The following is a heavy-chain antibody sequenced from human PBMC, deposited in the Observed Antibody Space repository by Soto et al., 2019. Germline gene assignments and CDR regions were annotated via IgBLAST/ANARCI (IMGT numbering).Heavy chain of an antibody. J-gene: IGHJ1*01. V-gene: IGHV3-23*01. Sequence: GGSLRLSCAASGFTFSSYAMSWVRLAPGKGLEWVSAISGSGGSTYYADSVKGRFTISRDNSKNTLYLQMNSLRAEDTAVYYCAKNRGYYDSSGYYYLEYFQHWGQGTLVTVSS. CDR1: GFTFSSYA. D-gene: IGHD3-22*01. CDR2: ISGSGGST. CDR3: AKNRGYYDSSGYYYLEYFQH.